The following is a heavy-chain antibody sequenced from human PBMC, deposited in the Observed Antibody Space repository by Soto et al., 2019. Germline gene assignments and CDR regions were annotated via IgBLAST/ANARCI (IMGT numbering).Heavy chain of an antibody. V-gene: IGHV3-73*01. J-gene: IGHJ5*02. D-gene: IGHD3-10*01. CDR2: IKSKANNYAT. CDR3: TRLYNNFKFDP. CDR1: GFTFSGSA. Sequence: LRLSCAVSGFTFSGSAMHWVRQASGKGLEWVGRIKSKANNYATAYAASVKGRFTISRDDSKNTAYLQMNSLKTEDTAVYFCTRLYNNFKFDPWGQGTLVTVSS.